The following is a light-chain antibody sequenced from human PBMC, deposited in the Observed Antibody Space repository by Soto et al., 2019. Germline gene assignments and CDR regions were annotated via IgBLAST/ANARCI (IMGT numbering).Light chain of an antibody. J-gene: IGKJ4*01. CDR1: QSLTTKY. CDR3: QQGVT. Sequence: DIVLTQSPGTLSLSPGERATLSCRASQSLTTKYLAWYQQKPGQAPRLLIYDASSRATGIPDRFSGSGSGTDFTLTIARLEPEDFAVFYCQQGVTFGGGTKVEIK. V-gene: IGKV3-20*01. CDR2: DAS.